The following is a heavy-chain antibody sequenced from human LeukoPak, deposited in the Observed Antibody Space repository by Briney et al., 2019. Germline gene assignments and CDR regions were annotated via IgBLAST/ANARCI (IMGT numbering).Heavy chain of an antibody. Sequence: GGSLRLSCAASGFTFSSYEMNWVRQAPGKGLEWVSYISSSGSTIYYADSVKGRFTISRDNAKNSLYLQMNSLRAEDTAVYYCAGDNSRGIQLWSLGYWGQGTLVTVSS. D-gene: IGHD5-18*01. CDR1: GFTFSSYE. J-gene: IGHJ4*02. V-gene: IGHV3-48*03. CDR3: AGDNSRGIQLWSLGY. CDR2: ISSSGSTI.